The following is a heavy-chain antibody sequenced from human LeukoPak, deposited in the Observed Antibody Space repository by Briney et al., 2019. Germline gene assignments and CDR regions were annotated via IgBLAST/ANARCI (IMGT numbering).Heavy chain of an antibody. CDR2: IYSGGDT. Sequence: GGSLRLSCAASGFTVSNNYMNWVRQAPGKGLEWISLIYSGGDTFYADSVKGRFTISRDNSKNTLYLQMNSLRAEDTAVYYCAREDSYGFGIDYWGQGTLVTVSS. CDR3: AREDSYGFGIDY. CDR1: GFTVSNNY. D-gene: IGHD5-18*01. V-gene: IGHV3-66*01. J-gene: IGHJ4*02.